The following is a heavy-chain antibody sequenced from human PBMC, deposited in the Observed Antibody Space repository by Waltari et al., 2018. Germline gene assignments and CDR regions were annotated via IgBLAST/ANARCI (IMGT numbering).Heavy chain of an antibody. J-gene: IGHJ6*03. V-gene: IGHV4-59*01. CDR3: ARAGVCYGGSCSRYYMDV. Sequence: QVQLQESGPGLVKPSETLSLTCTVSGGSISSYYWIWIRQPPGKGLECIGYIYYSGRTNYDPARKSRMTISVDTSRNQFSLTLSCGTAADTAVYYCARAGVCYGGSCSRYYMDVWGKGTTVTISS. CDR1: GGSISSYY. D-gene: IGHD2-15*01. CDR2: IYYSGRT.